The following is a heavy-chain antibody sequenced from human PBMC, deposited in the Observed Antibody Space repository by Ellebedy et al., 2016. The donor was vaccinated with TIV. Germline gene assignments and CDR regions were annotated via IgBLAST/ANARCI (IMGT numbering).Heavy chain of an antibody. Sequence: GGSLRLSXAASGFTFSSYALHWVRQAPGKGLEWVAFISYDGRNEEYADSVKGRFTISRDKSKSTLSLQMHSLRVEDTAVYYCARDRVGGFDYWGQGTLVTVSS. J-gene: IGHJ4*02. D-gene: IGHD1-26*01. CDR3: ARDRVGGFDY. CDR1: GFTFSSYA. CDR2: ISYDGRNE. V-gene: IGHV3-30*04.